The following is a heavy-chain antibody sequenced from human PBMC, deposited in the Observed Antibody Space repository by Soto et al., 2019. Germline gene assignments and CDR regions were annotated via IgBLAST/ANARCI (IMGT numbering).Heavy chain of an antibody. D-gene: IGHD3-10*01. CDR1: GGSISSNY. CDR2: VYHSGST. V-gene: IGHV4-59*01. CDR3: AREAGSGSYPRVYNGVDV. J-gene: IGHJ6*02. Sequence: TSETLSLTCTVSGGSISSNYWSWIRQPPGKGLEWIGYVYHSGSTTYNPSLKSRVSIPIDTSRTQFSLKMTSVTPADTAVYFCAREAGSGSYPRVYNGVDVWGQGTTVTVSS.